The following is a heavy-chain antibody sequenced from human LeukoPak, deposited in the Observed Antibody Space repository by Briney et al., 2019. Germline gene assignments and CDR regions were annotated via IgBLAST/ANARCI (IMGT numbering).Heavy chain of an antibody. CDR2: INHSGST. J-gene: IGHJ5*02. V-gene: IGHV4-34*01. CDR3: ARYYDFWVTWYNWFDP. CDR1: GGSFSGYY. Sequence: SETLSLTCAVYGGSFSGYYWSWIRQPPGKGLEWIGEINHSGSTNYNPSLKSRVTISVDTSKNQFSLKLSSVTAADTAVYYCARYYDFWVTWYNWFDPWGQGTLVTVSS. D-gene: IGHD3-3*01.